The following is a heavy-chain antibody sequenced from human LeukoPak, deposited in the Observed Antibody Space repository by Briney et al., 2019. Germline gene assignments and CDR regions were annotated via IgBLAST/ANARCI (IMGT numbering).Heavy chain of an antibody. J-gene: IGHJ4*02. Sequence: SETLSLTCTVSGVSINSYYWSWLRQPAGKGLEWIGRIYSSGSTNYNPSLKSRVSMSVDTSKNQFSLKLTSVTAADTAVYYCARGGKATVVTMWGQGILVTVSS. D-gene: IGHD4-23*01. CDR2: IYSSGST. CDR1: GVSINSYY. V-gene: IGHV4-4*07. CDR3: ARGGKATVVTM.